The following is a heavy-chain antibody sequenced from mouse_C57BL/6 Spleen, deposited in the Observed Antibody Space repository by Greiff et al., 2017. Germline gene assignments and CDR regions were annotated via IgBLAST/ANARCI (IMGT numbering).Heavy chain of an antibody. D-gene: IGHD2-2*01. CDR2: ISSGSSTI. V-gene: IGHV5-17*01. Sequence: EVQRVESGGGLVKPGGSLKLSCAASGFTFSDYGMHWVRQAPEKGLEWVAYISSGSSTIYYADTVKGRFTISRDNAKNTLFLQMTSLRSEDTAMYYCARHYYGYDHWYFEVWGTGTTVTVSS. CDR3: ARHYYGYDHWYFEV. J-gene: IGHJ1*03. CDR1: GFTFSDYG.